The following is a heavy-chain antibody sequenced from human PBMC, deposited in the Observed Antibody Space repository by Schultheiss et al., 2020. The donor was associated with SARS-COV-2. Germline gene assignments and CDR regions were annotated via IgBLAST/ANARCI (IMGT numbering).Heavy chain of an antibody. CDR2: ISGSGGST. Sequence: GGSLRLSCAASGFAFSNSGMHWVRQAPGKGLEWVSAISGSGGSTYYADSVKGRFTISRDNSKNTLYLQMNSLRAEDTAVYYCAGSTGAPFDYWGQGTLVTVSS. CDR1: GFAFSNSG. D-gene: IGHD3-10*01. CDR3: AGSTGAPFDY. J-gene: IGHJ4*02. V-gene: IGHV3-23*01.